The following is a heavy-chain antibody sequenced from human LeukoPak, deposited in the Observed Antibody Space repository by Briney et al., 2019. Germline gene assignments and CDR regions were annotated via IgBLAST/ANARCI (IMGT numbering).Heavy chain of an antibody. Sequence: GGSLRLSCAASGFTFSSYWMHWVRQAPGKGLVWLARINSDGYSISYADSVKGRLTISRDNAKNTLYLQMNTLRDEDTAMYYCARGEAVAGSDHWGQGALVTVSS. J-gene: IGHJ4*02. CDR3: ARGEAVAGSDH. V-gene: IGHV3-74*01. D-gene: IGHD6-19*01. CDR1: GFTFSSYW. CDR2: INSDGYSI.